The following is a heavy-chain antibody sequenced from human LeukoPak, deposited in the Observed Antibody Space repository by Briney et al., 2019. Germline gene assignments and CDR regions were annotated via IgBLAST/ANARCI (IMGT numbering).Heavy chain of an antibody. V-gene: IGHV1-18*01. J-gene: IGHJ5*02. CDR3: ARDSVYLRSGGSWLGGWFDP. D-gene: IGHD2-15*01. Sequence: ASVKVSCKASGYTFTSYGISWVRQAPGQGLEWMGWISGYNGYTSYAQKVQDRVTMTTDTSTSTAYMELRSLRTDDTAVYYCARDSVYLRSGGSWLGGWFDPWGQGTLVTVSS. CDR1: GYTFTSYG. CDR2: ISGYNGYT.